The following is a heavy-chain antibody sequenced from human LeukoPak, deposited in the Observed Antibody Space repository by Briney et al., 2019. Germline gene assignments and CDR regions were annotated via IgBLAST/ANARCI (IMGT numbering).Heavy chain of an antibody. J-gene: IGHJ4*02. Sequence: PGGSLRLSCATSGFTSTTFWMHWVRQAPGKGLVWVSRINHDGSSTNYTDSVKGRFTISRDNAKNTVYLQMNSLRAEDTAVYYCVRDWGYDSSGYWQKYFDTWGQGTLVTVSS. CDR1: GFTSTTFW. V-gene: IGHV3-74*01. CDR2: INHDGSST. D-gene: IGHD3-22*01. CDR3: VRDWGYDSSGYWQKYFDT.